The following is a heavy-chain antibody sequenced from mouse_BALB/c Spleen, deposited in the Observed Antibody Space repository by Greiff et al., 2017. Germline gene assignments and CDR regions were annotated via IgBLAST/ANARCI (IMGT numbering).Heavy chain of an antibody. J-gene: IGHJ4*01. CDR2: IYPGSGNT. Sequence: LVESGPELVKPGASVKISCKASGYTFTDYYINWVKQKPGQGLEWIGWIYPGSGNTKYNEKFKGKATLTVDTSSSTAYMQLSSLTSEDTAVYFCARGDRYDDYYAMGYWGQGTSVTVSS. CDR3: ARGDRYDDYYAMGY. V-gene: IGHV1-84*02. CDR1: GYTFTDYY. D-gene: IGHD2-14*01.